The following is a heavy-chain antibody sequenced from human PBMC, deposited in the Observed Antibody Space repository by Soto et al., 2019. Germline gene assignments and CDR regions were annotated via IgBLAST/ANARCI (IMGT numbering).Heavy chain of an antibody. V-gene: IGHV1-69*13. J-gene: IGHJ5*02. CDR1: GGTFSSYA. CDR2: IIPIFGTA. Sequence: SVKVSCKASGGTFSSYAISWVRQAPGQGLEWMGGIIPIFGTANYAQKFQGRVTISADESTSTAYMELSSLISEDTAVYYCARVERNWFDPWGQGTLVTVSS. CDR3: ARVERNWFDP.